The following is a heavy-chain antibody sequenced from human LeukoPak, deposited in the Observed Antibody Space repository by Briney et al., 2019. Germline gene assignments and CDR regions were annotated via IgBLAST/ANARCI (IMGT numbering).Heavy chain of an antibody. V-gene: IGHV3-23*01. CDR1: GFTFSTYG. CDR3: AKGSSYSSGYLTDY. Sequence: GGTLRLSCAASGFTFSTYGMSWVRQAPGKGLEWVSGISGSGGSTFYADFVKGRFTISRDNSKNTLYLQMNSLRAEDTAVYYCAKGSSYSSGYLTDYWGQGALVTVSS. CDR2: ISGSGGST. J-gene: IGHJ4*02. D-gene: IGHD3-22*01.